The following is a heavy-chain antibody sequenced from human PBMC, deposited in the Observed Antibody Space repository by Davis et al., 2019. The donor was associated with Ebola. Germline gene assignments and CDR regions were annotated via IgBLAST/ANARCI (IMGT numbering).Heavy chain of an antibody. D-gene: IGHD5-24*01. CDR1: GDSISSGHYY. CDR2: IHSGGTT. V-gene: IGHV4-61*09. Sequence: PSETLSLTCTVSGDSISSGHYYWTWVRQPAGKGLEWIGHIHSGGTTKYNPSFKSRVTISIDTSKNQFSLKLTSVTAAETALYYCARCVSMAVTPDWFDPWGQGSLVTVSS. CDR3: ARCVSMAVTPDWFDP. J-gene: IGHJ5*02.